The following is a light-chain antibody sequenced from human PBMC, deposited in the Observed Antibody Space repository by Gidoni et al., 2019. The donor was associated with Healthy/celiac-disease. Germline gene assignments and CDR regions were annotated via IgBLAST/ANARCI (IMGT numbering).Light chain of an antibody. CDR1: QGVSSY. CDR2: DAS. Sequence: EIVLTQPPATLSLSPGERATLSCRTSQGVSSYLAWYQQKPGQAPRLLIYDASNRATGIPARFSGSGSGTDFTLTISSLEPEDFAVYYCQQRSNWPGAFGPGTKVEIK. V-gene: IGKV3-11*01. J-gene: IGKJ3*01. CDR3: QQRSNWPGA.